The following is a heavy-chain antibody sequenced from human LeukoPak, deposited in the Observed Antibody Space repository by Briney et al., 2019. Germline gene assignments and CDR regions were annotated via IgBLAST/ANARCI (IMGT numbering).Heavy chain of an antibody. CDR3: AKDDYDSGFDY. J-gene: IGHJ4*02. Sequence: GGSLRLSCAASGFTFSSYAMSWVRQAPGKGLEWVSSISTGGESTYYVESVKGRFTISRDNSKNTLYLQMNSLRAEDTAVYYCAKDDYDSGFDYWGQGTLVTVSS. CDR1: GFTFSSYA. CDR2: ISTGGEST. V-gene: IGHV3-23*01. D-gene: IGHD3-22*01.